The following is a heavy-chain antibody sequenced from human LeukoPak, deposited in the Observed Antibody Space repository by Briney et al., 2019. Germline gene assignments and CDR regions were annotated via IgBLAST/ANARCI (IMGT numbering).Heavy chain of an antibody. CDR1: GGSISRYY. CDR2: IYASGSSGNT. CDR3: ARDRDLRPHTSFDI. D-gene: IGHD2-21*01. Sequence: SETLSLTCTVSGGSISRYYWSWIRQSAGKGLKWIGRIYASGSSGNTKYNPSLKSRVTISLDTSKNRFSLKVNSVTAADTAVYYCARDRDLRPHTSFDIWGQGTLVTVSP. V-gene: IGHV4-4*07. J-gene: IGHJ3*02.